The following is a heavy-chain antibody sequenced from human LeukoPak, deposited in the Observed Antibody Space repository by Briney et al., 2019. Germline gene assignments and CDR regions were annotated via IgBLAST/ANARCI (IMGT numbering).Heavy chain of an antibody. J-gene: IGHJ4*02. CDR1: GGSINSHY. CDR2: IYYSGST. D-gene: IGHD6-19*01. CDR3: VRRDNTGWNYFGC. V-gene: IGHV4-59*08. Sequence: SETLSLTCTVSGGSINSHYWSWIRQSPGKGLEWIGDIYYSGSTKYNPSLKSRATISVDTPKKHLSLRLTSGLAADTAIYYCVRRDNTGWNYFGCWGQGILVTVSS.